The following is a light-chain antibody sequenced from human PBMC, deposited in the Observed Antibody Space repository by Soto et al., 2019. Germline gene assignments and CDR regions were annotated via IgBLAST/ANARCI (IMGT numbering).Light chain of an antibody. CDR3: QQYGSSPLYT. Sequence: EFVLTQTPGTLSLSPGERATLSCRASQSVSSNYLAWYQQKPGQAPRLLIYGASSRATGIPDRFSGSESGADFTLTISRLEPEDFAVYYCQQYGSSPLYTFGQGTKLEIK. CDR1: QSVSSNY. V-gene: IGKV3-20*01. CDR2: GAS. J-gene: IGKJ2*01.